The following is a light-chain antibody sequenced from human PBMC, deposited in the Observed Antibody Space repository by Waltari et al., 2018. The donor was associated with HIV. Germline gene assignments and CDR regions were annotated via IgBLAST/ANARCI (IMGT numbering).Light chain of an antibody. CDR2: VAS. V-gene: IGKV1-39*01. CDR3: QQSYSTPLT. Sequence: DLQMTQSPSSLSASIGDPLNLTCRASQSISEYLDWYQETPGNAPKLLIYVASSLQIGVPSRFSGSGSGTDFTLTISNLQPEDFATYFCQQSYSTPLTFGAGTKVEIK. CDR1: QSISEY. J-gene: IGKJ4*01.